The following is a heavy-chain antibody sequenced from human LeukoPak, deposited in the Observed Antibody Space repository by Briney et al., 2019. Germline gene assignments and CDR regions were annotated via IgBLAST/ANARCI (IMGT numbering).Heavy chain of an antibody. Sequence: PSETLSLTCTVSGGSISSNYWSWIRQPPGKGLEWIGYIYYSGSTNYNPSLKSRVTISVDTSKNQYSLKLNSVTAADTAVYYCARAHGGGSGWTQNKSLIFWFDPWGQGTLVTVSS. J-gene: IGHJ5*02. CDR3: ARAHGGGSGWTQNKSLIFWFDP. D-gene: IGHD6-19*01. V-gene: IGHV4-59*01. CDR2: IYYSGST. CDR1: GGSISSNY.